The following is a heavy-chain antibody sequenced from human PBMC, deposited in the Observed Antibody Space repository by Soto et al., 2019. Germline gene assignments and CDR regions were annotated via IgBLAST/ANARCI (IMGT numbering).Heavy chain of an antibody. J-gene: IGHJ4*02. CDR3: AKAAAGHLDFDY. CDR1: GFLFSTYG. CDR2: ISKDGSNK. V-gene: IGHV3-30*18. Sequence: PGGSLRLSCAASGFLFSTYGMHWVRQAPGKGLEWVAVISKDGSNKYYADSVKGRFTISRDNSKNTLFVQMNSLRAEDTAVYFCAKAAAGHLDFDYWGQGTLVTVSS. D-gene: IGHD6-13*01.